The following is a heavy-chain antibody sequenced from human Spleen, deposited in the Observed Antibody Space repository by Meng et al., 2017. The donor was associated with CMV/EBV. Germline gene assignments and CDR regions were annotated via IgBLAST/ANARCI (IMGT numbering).Heavy chain of an antibody. CDR3: ARDGSTSFEPSGY. J-gene: IGHJ1*01. Sequence: ASGYVLSTRGISWVRQAPGQGFEWMGWISTYNRNTKYAQKFQGRVTMTTDPSTSTIFIELTSLRSDDTAVYYCARDGSTSFEPSGYWGQGTLVTVSS. D-gene: IGHD2/OR15-2a*01. V-gene: IGHV1-18*01. CDR1: GYVLSTRG. CDR2: ISTYNRNT.